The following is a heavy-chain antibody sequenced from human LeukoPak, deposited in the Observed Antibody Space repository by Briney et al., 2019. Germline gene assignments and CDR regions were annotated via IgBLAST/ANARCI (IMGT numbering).Heavy chain of an antibody. CDR3: ARGYDYGDDNFDY. V-gene: IGHV4-38-2*02. J-gene: IGHJ4*02. CDR1: GYSISSGYY. CDR2: IYHSGST. Sequence: SETLSLTCTVSGYSISSGYYWGWIRQPPGKGLEWIGSIYHSGSTYYNPSLKSRVTISVDTSNNQFSLKLSSVTAADTAVYYCARGYDYGDDNFDYWGQGTLVTVSS. D-gene: IGHD4-17*01.